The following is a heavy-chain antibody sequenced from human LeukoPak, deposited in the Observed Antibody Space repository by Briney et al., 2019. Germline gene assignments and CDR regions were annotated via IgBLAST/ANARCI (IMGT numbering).Heavy chain of an antibody. Sequence: GRSLRPSCAPAGFIFSIYWTHWVRQAPGKGLVWVSRINSDGSSASYADSVTGRLTLSRAHANNTLCLQMNSLLAKHTCVNYCARRVVVPAAPYYFDYWGERTLGTVSS. CDR2: INSDGSSA. J-gene: IGHJ4*02. CDR3: ARRVVVPAAPYYFDY. D-gene: IGHD2-2*01. V-gene: IGHV3-74*01. CDR1: GFIFSIYW.